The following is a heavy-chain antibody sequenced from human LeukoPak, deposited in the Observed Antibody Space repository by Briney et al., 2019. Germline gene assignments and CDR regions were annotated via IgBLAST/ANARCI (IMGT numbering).Heavy chain of an antibody. CDR1: GCTFSSYA. D-gene: IGHD3-3*01. J-gene: IGHJ5*02. Sequence: VASVKVSCTASGCTFSSYAISWVRQAPGQGLEWMAGIIPIFGTANYAQKFQGRVTITTDESTSTAYLELSSLRSEDTAVYYCARALTFWSGRVNWFDPWGQGTLVTVSS. CDR2: IIPIFGTA. CDR3: ARALTFWSGRVNWFDP. V-gene: IGHV1-69*05.